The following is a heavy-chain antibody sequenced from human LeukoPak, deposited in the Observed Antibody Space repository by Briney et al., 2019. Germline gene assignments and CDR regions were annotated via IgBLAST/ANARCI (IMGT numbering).Heavy chain of an antibody. J-gene: IGHJ4*02. V-gene: IGHV3-15*01. CDR1: EFTFSNAW. D-gene: IGHD2-15*01. CDR3: TTDGIVVVVAATRDY. CDR2: IKSKTDGGTT. Sequence: GGSLRLSCEASEFTFSNAWMSWVRQAPGKGLEWVGRIKSKTDGGTTDYAAPVKGRFTISRDDSKNTLYLQMNSLKTEDTAVYYCTTDGIVVVVAATRDYWGQGTLVTVSS.